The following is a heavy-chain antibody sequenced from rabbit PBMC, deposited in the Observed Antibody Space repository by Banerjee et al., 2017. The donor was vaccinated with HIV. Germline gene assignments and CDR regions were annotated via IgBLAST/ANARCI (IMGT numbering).Heavy chain of an antibody. CDR1: GFTLSSYW. CDR3: ARGRSF. Sequence: QSLEESGGDLVKPGASLTLTCTASGFTLSSYWMCWVRQAPGKGLEWIACIWAADSGSTYYASWAKGRFTISKTSSTTVTLQMTSLTAADTATYFCARGRSFWGPGTLVTVS. D-gene: IGHD5-1*01. V-gene: IGHV1S40*01. CDR2: IWAADSGST. J-gene: IGHJ3*01.